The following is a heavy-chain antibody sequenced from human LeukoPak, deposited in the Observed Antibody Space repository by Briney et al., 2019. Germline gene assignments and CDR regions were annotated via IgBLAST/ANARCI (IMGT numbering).Heavy chain of an antibody. CDR1: GYTFTSYG. D-gene: IGHD3-22*01. CDR2: ISGYNGNT. J-gene: IGHJ4*02. CDR3: ARDFHSSGYYHYFHY. Sequence: GASVKVSCKASGYTFTSYGISWVRQAPGQALKGMGWISGYNGNTNYAQKLQGRVTMTTDTSTSTAYMELWSLRSDDTAVYYCARDFHSSGYYHYFHYWGQGTLVTVSS. V-gene: IGHV1-18*01.